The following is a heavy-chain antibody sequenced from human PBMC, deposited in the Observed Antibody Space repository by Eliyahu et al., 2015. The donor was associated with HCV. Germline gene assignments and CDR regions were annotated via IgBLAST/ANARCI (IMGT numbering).Heavy chain of an antibody. Sequence: QVQLVQSGAEVKKPGASVKVSCKASGYTFTGYYMHWVRQAPGQGLEWMGWINPNSGGTNYAQKFQGRVTMTRDTSISTAYMELSRLRSDDTAVYYCARDIWGITAPTFAFDIWGQGTMVTVSS. CDR2: INPNSGGT. CDR3: ARDIWGITAPTFAFDI. D-gene: IGHD6-6*01. J-gene: IGHJ3*02. V-gene: IGHV1-2*02. CDR1: GYTFTGYY.